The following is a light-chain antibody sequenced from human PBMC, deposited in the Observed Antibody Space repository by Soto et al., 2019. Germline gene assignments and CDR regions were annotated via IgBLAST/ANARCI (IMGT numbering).Light chain of an antibody. CDR2: WAS. CDR3: QQYYSAPYT. J-gene: IGKJ2*01. CDR1: QSILFNSNNRNY. V-gene: IGKV4-1*01. Sequence: DFVMTQSPDSLAVSLGERATVNCKSSQSILFNSNNRNYLAWYQQKPGQPPKLLIYWASTRESGVPDRFSGSGSGTDFTLTISSLQAEDVAVYYCQQYYSAPYTFGQGTKLEIK.